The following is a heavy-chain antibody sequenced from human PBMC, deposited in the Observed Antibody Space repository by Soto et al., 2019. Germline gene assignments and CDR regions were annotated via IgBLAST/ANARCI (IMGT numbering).Heavy chain of an antibody. D-gene: IGHD6-6*01. Sequence: GASVKVSCKASGYTFTSYGVSWVRQAPGQGLEWMGWISAHNGNTNYAQKLQGRVTMTTDTSTSTAYMELRSLRSDDTAVYYCARALQSLYGRSSTPGYWGQGTLVTVYS. V-gene: IGHV1-18*04. CDR2: ISAHNGNT. CDR3: ARALQSLYGRSSTPGY. CDR1: GYTFTSYG. J-gene: IGHJ4*02.